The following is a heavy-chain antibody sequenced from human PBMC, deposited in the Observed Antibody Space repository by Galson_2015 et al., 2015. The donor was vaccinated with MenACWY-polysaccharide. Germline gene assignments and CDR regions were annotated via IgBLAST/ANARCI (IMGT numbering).Heavy chain of an antibody. Sequence: SVKVSCKASGYTFSDYYIHWVRQAPGQGLEWMGWINPNGGGTNYEQKYQARVTMTRDTSINTAYMELSRLSSDDTAVYYCTRGGGWYYVDYWGQGTLVTVSS. CDR1: GYTFSDYY. J-gene: IGHJ4*02. CDR2: INPNGGGT. CDR3: TRGGGWYYVDY. V-gene: IGHV1-2*02. D-gene: IGHD6-19*01.